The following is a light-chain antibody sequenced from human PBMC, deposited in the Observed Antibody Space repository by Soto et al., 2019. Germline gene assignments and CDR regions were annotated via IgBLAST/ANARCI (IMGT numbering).Light chain of an antibody. CDR2: EDT. Sequence: QSALTQPPSASGSPGQSVTISCTGTSSDVGGYNYVSWYQQHPGKAPKLIIYEDTNRPSGVPDRFTGSKSGNTASLTVSGLQAEDEADYYCSSYAGSNNWAVFGGGTKVTVL. CDR1: SSDVGGYNY. J-gene: IGLJ3*02. CDR3: SSYAGSNNWAV. V-gene: IGLV2-8*01.